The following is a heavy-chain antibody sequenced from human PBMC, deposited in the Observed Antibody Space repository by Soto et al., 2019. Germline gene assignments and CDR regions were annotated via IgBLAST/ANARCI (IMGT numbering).Heavy chain of an antibody. CDR3: ARVGAEARIAAAGTGINYYYGMDV. CDR2: IYYSGST. Sequence: SETLSLTCTVSGGSISSYYWSWIRQPPGKGLEWIGYIYYSGSTNYNPSLKSRVTISVDTSKNQFSLKLSSVTAADTAVYYCARVGAEARIAAAGTGINYYYGMDVWGQGTTVTVSS. D-gene: IGHD6-13*01. J-gene: IGHJ6*02. CDR1: GGSISSYY. V-gene: IGHV4-59*01.